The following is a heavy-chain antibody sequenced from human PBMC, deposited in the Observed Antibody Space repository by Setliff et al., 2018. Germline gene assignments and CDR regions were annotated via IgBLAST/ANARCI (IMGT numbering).Heavy chain of an antibody. CDR3: ARVRLVATTNYYYYYYMDV. J-gene: IGHJ6*03. Sequence: SVKVSCKASGYTFTSYGISWVRQAPGQGLEWMGGIIPIFGTANYAQKFQGRVTITADKSTSTAYMELSSLRSEDTAVYYCARVRLVATTNYYYYYYMDVWGKGTTVTAP. V-gene: IGHV1-69*06. D-gene: IGHD5-12*01. CDR2: IIPIFGTA. CDR1: GYTFTSYG.